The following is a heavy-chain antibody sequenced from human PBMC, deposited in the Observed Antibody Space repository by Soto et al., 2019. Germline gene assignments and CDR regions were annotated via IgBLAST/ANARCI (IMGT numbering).Heavy chain of an antibody. D-gene: IGHD1-26*01. CDR1: GFNFTKHG. J-gene: IGHJ4*02. CDR2: ITSGGGSQ. CDR3: AKGQAGATVDC. V-gene: IGHV3-30*18. Sequence: QVNLVESGGGVVQPGKSLTLSCVVSGFNFTKHGMHWVRQAPGKGLEWVAAITSGGGSQYYADSVKGRFTISRDNSRNTLFLQVNSLAPEDTAVYYCAKGQAGATVDCWGQGTLVTVSS.